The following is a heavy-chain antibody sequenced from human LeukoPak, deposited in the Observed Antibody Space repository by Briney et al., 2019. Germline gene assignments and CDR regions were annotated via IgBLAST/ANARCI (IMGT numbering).Heavy chain of an antibody. V-gene: IGHV1-46*01. CDR1: GYTFTSYY. Sequence: ASVKVSCKASGYTFTSYYIHWVRQAPGQGLEWMGIINPSAGSTSYAQKFQGRVTMTRDTSTSTVYMELSSLRSEGTAVYYCARGGPIVGRNWGHYFDYWGQGLLVTVSS. D-gene: IGHD1-26*01. CDR2: INPSAGST. CDR3: ARGGPIVGRNWGHYFDY. J-gene: IGHJ4*02.